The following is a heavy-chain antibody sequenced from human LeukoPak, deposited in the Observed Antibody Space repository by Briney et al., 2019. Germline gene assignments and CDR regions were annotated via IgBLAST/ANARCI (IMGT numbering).Heavy chain of an antibody. CDR2: ISSSGSTI. Sequence: GGSLRLSCAASGFTFDDYGTSWVRQAPGKGMEWVSYISSSGSTIYYADSVKGRFTISRDNAKNSLYLQMNSLRAEDTAVYYCARTDTAMVDLYYFGYWGQGTLVTVSS. D-gene: IGHD5-18*01. CDR3: ARTDTAMVDLYYFGY. J-gene: IGHJ4*02. V-gene: IGHV3-11*04. CDR1: GFTFDDYG.